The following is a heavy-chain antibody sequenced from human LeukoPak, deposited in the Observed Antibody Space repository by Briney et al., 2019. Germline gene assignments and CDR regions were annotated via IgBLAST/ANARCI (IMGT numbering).Heavy chain of an antibody. CDR1: GFAFSSYS. D-gene: IGHD2-15*01. CDR3: ARFGGGYGMDV. Sequence: PGGSLRLSCAASGFAFSSYSMNWVRQAPGKGLEWVSSISSSSSYIYYADSVKGRFTISRDNAKNSLYLQMNSLRAEDTAVYYCARFGGGYGMDVWGQGTTVTVSS. J-gene: IGHJ6*02. V-gene: IGHV3-21*01. CDR2: ISSSSSYI.